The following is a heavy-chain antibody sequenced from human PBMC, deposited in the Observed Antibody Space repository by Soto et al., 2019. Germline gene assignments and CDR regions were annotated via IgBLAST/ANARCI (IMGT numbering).Heavy chain of an antibody. J-gene: IGHJ4*02. CDR3: TRIAAAGSFDC. D-gene: IGHD6-13*01. V-gene: IGHV3-48*02. Sequence: GGSLRLSCAASGFTFSSYSMNWVRQAPGKGLEWVSYISSSSNTIYYADSVKGRFTISSDNAKNSLYLQMNSLSDEDTGVYYCTRIAAAGSFDCWGQGTVGTVSS. CDR1: GFTFSSYS. CDR2: ISSSSNTI.